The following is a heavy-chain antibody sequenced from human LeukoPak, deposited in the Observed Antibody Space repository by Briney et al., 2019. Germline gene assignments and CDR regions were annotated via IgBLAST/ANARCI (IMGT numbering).Heavy chain of an antibody. V-gene: IGHV1-69*04. CDR2: IIPILGIA. CDR3: ARDGQGATTVDY. CDR1: GGTFSSYA. D-gene: IGHD1-26*01. Sequence: GASVKVSCKASGGTFSSYAISWVRQAPGQGLEWMGRIIPILGIANYAQKFQGRVTITADKSTSTAYMELSSRRSEDTAVYYCARDGQGATTVDYWGQGTLVTVSS. J-gene: IGHJ4*02.